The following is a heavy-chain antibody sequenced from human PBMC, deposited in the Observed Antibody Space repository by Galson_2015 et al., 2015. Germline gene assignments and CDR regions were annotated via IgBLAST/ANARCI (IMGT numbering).Heavy chain of an antibody. CDR2: ISSSGSTI. J-gene: IGHJ4*02. D-gene: IGHD3-10*01. V-gene: IGHV3-48*03. CDR1: GFIFSTYE. CDR3: AREFGDVRCLGY. Sequence: SLRLSCAASGFIFSTYEMTWVRRAPGKGLEWVSYISSSGSTIYYADSVKGRFTISRDNAKNSVYLQMNSLRAEDTAVYYCAREFGDVRCLGYWGQGTLVTVSS.